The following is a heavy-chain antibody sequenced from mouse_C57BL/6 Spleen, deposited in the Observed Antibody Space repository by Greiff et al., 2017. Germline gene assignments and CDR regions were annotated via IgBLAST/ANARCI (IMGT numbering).Heavy chain of an antibody. CDR1: GYTFTEYT. D-gene: IGHD2-12*01. J-gene: IGHJ4*01. V-gene: IGHV1-62-2*01. CDR3: ARHCYDGYAMDY. Sequence: QVQLKESGAELVKPGASVKLSCKASGYTFTEYTIHWVKQRSGKGLEWIGWFYPGSGSIKYNEKFKDKATLTADKSYSTVYMERIRLTYEDSAVYFCARHCYDGYAMDYWGQGTSVTVSS. CDR2: FYPGSGSI.